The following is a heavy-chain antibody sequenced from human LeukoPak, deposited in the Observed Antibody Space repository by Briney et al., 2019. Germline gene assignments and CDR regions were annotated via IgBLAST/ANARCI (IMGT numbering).Heavy chain of an antibody. CDR2: IYRGGYT. V-gene: IGHV3-53*01. Sequence: GGSLRLSCVASEFNARYTYMTWVRQAPGKGLEWISVIYRGGYTDYADPVKGRFTISSDNPKRTLYLQMNSLSAEDTATYYCAIGSTVFHARRWGQGTRVTVSS. J-gene: IGHJ4*02. CDR3: AIGSTVFHARR. D-gene: IGHD4-17*01. CDR1: EFNARYTY.